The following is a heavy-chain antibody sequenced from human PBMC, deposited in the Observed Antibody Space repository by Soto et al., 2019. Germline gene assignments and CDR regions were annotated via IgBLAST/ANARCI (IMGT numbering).Heavy chain of an antibody. V-gene: IGHV4-31*03. D-gene: IGHD2-2*01. CDR1: GGSISSGGYY. J-gene: IGHJ4*02. CDR3: ARKCSSTSCYIQGFDY. CDR2: IYYSGST. Sequence: PSETLSLTCTVSGGSISSGGYYWSWIRQHPGKGLEWIGYIYYSGSTYYNPSLKSRVTISVDTSKNQFSLKLSSVTAADTAVYYCARKCSSTSCYIQGFDYWGQGTLVTVSS.